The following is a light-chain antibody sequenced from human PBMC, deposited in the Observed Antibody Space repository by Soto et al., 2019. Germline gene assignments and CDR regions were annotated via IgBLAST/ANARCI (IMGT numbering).Light chain of an antibody. CDR3: CSYVGSDSSFV. V-gene: IGLV2-11*01. CDR2: DVS. J-gene: IGLJ1*01. Sequence: QSVRTQPRSLSGSPGQSVTISCTGTSNDVGGYNFVSWYQQHPGKVPKLIIYDVSIRPSGVPDRFSASKSGITASLTISGLQAEDEADYYCCSYVGSDSSFVFGSGTKVTVL. CDR1: SNDVGGYNF.